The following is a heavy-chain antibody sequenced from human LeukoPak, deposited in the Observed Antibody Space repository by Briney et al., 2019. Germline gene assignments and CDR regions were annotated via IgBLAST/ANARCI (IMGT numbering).Heavy chain of an antibody. V-gene: IGHV6-1*01. CDR1: GDSVSSNSAA. CDR3: ARVYIGPFDY. Sequence: SQTLSLTCAISGDSVSSNSAAWNWIRQSPSRGLEWLGRTYYGSKWYFDYAVSVKSRITINPDTSKNQFSLQLKSVTPEDTAVYFCARVYIGPFDYWGQGTLVTVSP. J-gene: IGHJ4*02. CDR2: TYYGSKWYF.